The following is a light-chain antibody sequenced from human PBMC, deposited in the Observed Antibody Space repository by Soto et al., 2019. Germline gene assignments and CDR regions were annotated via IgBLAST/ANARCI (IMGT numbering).Light chain of an antibody. V-gene: IGKV3-20*01. CDR1: QSVSSSY. CDR2: GAS. J-gene: IGKJ1*01. CDR3: QQYGSSPTT. Sequence: EIVLTQSPGTLSLSPGERATLSCRASQSVSSSYLAWYQQKPGQAPRLLIYGASSRATGIPDRFSGSGSGTDFTHTISRLEPEDFAVYYCQQYGSSPTTFGQGTTVEIK.